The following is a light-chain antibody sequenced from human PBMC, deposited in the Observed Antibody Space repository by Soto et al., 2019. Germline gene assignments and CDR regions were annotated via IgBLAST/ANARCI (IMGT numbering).Light chain of an antibody. J-gene: IGLJ2*01. CDR3: TSYGSSDTLL. Sequence: QSALTQPASVSGSLGQSITISCTGTSSDIGGYSYVSWYQQHPGKAPKLMIYKVYDRPSGVSNRFSGSKSGNTASLTISGLQAEDEADYYCTSYGSSDTLLIGEGTKVTVL. CDR2: KVY. V-gene: IGLV2-14*01. CDR1: SSDIGGYSY.